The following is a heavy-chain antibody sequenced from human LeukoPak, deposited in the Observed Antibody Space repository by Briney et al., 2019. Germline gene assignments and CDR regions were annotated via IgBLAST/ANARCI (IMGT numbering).Heavy chain of an antibody. V-gene: IGHV4-59*08. D-gene: IGHD2-2*01. CDR3: ARLGGYCSSTSCKAPLDY. Sequence: PSETLSLTCTVSGGSISSYYWSWIRQPPGKGLEWIGYIYYSGSTNYNPSLKSRVTISVDTSKNQFSLKLSSVTAADTAVYYCARLGGYCSSTSCKAPLDYWGQGTLVTVSP. CDR2: IYYSGST. CDR1: GGSISSYY. J-gene: IGHJ4*02.